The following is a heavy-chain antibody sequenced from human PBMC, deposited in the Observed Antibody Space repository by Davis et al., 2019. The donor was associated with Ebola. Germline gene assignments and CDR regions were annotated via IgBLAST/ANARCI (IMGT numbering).Heavy chain of an antibody. CDR2: IKKEGSEK. V-gene: IGHV3-7*01. Sequence: GESPKTPCAASGFTFSKYWMTWVRQAPGKGLEWVANIKKEGSEKYYVDSVKGRVTISRDYAKNSLYLQMNSLRAEDTAVYYCARDLGRDGYKTTHLDYWGQGTLVTVSS. CDR3: ARDLGRDGYKTTHLDY. D-gene: IGHD5-24*01. J-gene: IGHJ4*02. CDR1: GFTFSKYW.